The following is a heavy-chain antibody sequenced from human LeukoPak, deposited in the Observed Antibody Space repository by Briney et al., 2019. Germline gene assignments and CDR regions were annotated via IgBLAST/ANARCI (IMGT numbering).Heavy chain of an antibody. Sequence: SVKVSCKASGGTFSSYAISWVRQAPGQGLEWMGRIIPIFGTANYAQKFQGRVTITTDESTSTAYMELSSLRSEDTAVYYCARAWYDSSGYHYSWFDYWGQGTLVTVSS. D-gene: IGHD3-22*01. V-gene: IGHV1-69*05. CDR2: IIPIFGTA. CDR1: GGTFSSYA. CDR3: ARAWYDSSGYHYSWFDY. J-gene: IGHJ4*02.